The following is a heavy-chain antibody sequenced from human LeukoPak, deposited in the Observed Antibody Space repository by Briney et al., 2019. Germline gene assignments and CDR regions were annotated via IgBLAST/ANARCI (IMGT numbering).Heavy chain of an antibody. V-gene: IGHV3-72*01. Sequence: GGSLRLSCVGSGFTFSDHYMDWVRQAPGKGLEWVGRSRNKANSYTTQYAASVKGRFTISRDDSKNSLYLQMNSLKTEDTAVYYCAISSGWYYFDYWGQGTLVT. CDR1: GFTFSDHY. CDR2: SRNKANSYTT. J-gene: IGHJ4*02. CDR3: AISSGWYYFDY. D-gene: IGHD6-19*01.